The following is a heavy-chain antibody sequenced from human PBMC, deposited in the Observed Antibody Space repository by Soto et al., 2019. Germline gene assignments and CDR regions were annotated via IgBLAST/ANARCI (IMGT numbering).Heavy chain of an antibody. CDR3: ARARVLGGNWCDP. V-gene: IGHV1-8*01. CDR2: MNPSSGNT. J-gene: IGHJ5*02. CDR1: GYSFTSYD. D-gene: IGHD3-10*01. Sequence: QVQLVQSGAEVKKPGASVKVSCKASGYSFTSYDINWVRQAPGQGLEWMGWMNPSSGNTGYAQKFQGRVTMTRNTSITTAYMELSSLKSEDTAVYYFARARVLGGNWCDPWGQGTLVIVSS.